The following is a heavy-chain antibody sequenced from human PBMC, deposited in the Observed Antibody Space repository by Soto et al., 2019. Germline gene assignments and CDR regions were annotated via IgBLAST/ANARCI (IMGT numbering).Heavy chain of an antibody. CDR3: ARAYYDRSGYAVEH. D-gene: IGHD3-22*01. Sequence: SETLSLTCRVSGGSISNDYWTRIRQPPGKGLEWIGYMYTGGSINYNPSLKSRVTISVDTSNNQFSLKLSSVTAADTAVYYCARAYYDRSGYAVEHCGQGTLVTVSS. CDR2: MYTGGSI. V-gene: IGHV4-4*09. J-gene: IGHJ5*02. CDR1: GGSISNDY.